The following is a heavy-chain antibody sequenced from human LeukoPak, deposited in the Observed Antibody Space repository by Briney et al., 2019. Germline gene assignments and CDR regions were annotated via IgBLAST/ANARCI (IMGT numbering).Heavy chain of an antibody. Sequence: GASVKVSCKASGGTFSSYAISWVRQAPGQGLEWMGGIIPIFGTANYAQKFQGRVTITADESTSTAYMELSSLRSEDTAVYYCARSYVELTGDSYYFDYWGQGTLVTVSS. V-gene: IGHV1-69*13. CDR3: ARSYVELTGDSYYFDY. D-gene: IGHD7-27*01. CDR1: GGTFSSYA. CDR2: IIPIFGTA. J-gene: IGHJ4*02.